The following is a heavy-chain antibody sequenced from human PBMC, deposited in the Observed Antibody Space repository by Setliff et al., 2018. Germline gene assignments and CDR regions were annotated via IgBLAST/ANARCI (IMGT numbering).Heavy chain of an antibody. CDR3: ARDGLGPGPTQA. Sequence: PGGSLRLSCAGSGFTFNTYWMTWVRQAPGKGLEWVASITHDGSKTYILDSVKGRFTISRDNAKNSLYLQMNSLRAEDTAVYYCARDGLGPGPTQAWGQGTLVTVFS. J-gene: IGHJ5*02. V-gene: IGHV3-7*01. D-gene: IGHD1-1*01. CDR2: ITHDGSKT. CDR1: GFTFNTYW.